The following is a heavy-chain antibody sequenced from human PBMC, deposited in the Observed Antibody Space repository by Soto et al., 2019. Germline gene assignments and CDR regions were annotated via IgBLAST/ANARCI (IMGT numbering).Heavy chain of an antibody. CDR3: ATRRNLYFDCSPRDY. D-gene: IGHD3-9*01. CDR2: IGAYDGNT. CDR1: GYTFTSYG. V-gene: IGHV1-18*01. Sequence: GASVKVSCKASGYTFTSYGISWVRQAPGQGLEWMGWIGAYDGNTNYAQKLQGRVTMTEDTSTDTAYMELSSLRSEDTAVYYCATRRNLYFDCSPRDYWGQGTLVTVSS. J-gene: IGHJ4*02.